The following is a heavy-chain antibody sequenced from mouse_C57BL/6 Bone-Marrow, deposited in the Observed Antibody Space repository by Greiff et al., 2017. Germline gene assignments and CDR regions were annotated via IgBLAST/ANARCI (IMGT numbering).Heavy chain of an antibody. J-gene: IGHJ3*01. CDR3: SKEGVLLRPFAY. V-gene: IGHV1-50*01. Sequence: QVQLQQPGAELVKPGASVKLSCKASGYTFTSYWMQWVKQRPGQGLEWIGEIDPSDSYTNYNQKFKGKATLTVDTSSSTAYMQRSSLTSEDSAVFYDSKEGVLLRPFAYWGQGTLVTVSA. D-gene: IGHD1-1*01. CDR2: IDPSDSYT. CDR1: GYTFTSYW.